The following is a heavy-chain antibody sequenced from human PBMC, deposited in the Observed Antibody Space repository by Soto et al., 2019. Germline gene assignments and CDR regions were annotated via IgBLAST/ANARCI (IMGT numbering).Heavy chain of an antibody. CDR2: SSGSGGST. CDR1: GFTFSSYA. D-gene: IGHD2-8*01. J-gene: IGHJ4*02. Sequence: GGSLRLSCAASGFTFSSYAMSWVRQPQGKGLERVSASSGSGGSTYYADSVKGRYTISRDNSKNTLYLQMNILRAEDTTVYYGAKDLGLGVSSDYWGQGTLVTVSS. V-gene: IGHV3-23*01. CDR3: AKDLGLGVSSDY.